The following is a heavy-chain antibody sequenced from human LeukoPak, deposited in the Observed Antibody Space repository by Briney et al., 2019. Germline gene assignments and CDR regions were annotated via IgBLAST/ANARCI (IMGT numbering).Heavy chain of an antibody. CDR2: IYTSGST. Sequence: SETLSLTCIVPGGSISSYYWNWIRQPAGKGLELIGRIYTSGSTTYNPSLKSRVTMSVDTSENQLSLKLSSVTAEDTAVYYCARAAEYSSGWYLFDYWGQGIMVTVSA. CDR1: GGSISSYY. J-gene: IGHJ4*02. CDR3: ARAAEYSSGWYLFDY. D-gene: IGHD6-19*01. V-gene: IGHV4-4*07.